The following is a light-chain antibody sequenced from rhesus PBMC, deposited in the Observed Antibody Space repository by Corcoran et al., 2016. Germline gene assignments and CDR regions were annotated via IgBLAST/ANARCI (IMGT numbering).Light chain of an antibody. Sequence: DIQMTQSPSSLSASVGDRVTITCRASQGISNFLSWYQQKPGKAPNLLIYDASTLQGGVPSRFSGSGSGTDFTLTICSLQAEEFATYFCLQYNSDPLTFGPGTKLDVK. V-gene: IGKV1-43*02. CDR2: DAS. CDR1: QGISNF. CDR3: LQYNSDPLT. J-gene: IGKJ3*01.